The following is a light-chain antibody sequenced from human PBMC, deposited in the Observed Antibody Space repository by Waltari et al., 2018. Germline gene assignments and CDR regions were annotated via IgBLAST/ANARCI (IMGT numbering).Light chain of an antibody. CDR3: CSYAGSSTL. J-gene: IGLJ2*01. V-gene: IGLV2-23*01. Sequence: QSALTQPASVSGSPGQSITISCTGTSSDVGSYNLVSWYQQHPGKAPKRMIYEGGKRPSGVSIRFSGSKSGNTASLTISGLQAEDEADYYCCSYAGSSTLFGGGTKLTVL. CDR1: SSDVGSYNL. CDR2: EGG.